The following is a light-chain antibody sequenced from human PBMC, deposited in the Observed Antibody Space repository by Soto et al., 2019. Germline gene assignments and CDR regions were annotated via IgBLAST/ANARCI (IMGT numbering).Light chain of an antibody. CDR1: QDINWW. CDR3: QQANSFPLT. V-gene: IGKV1-12*01. J-gene: IGKJ4*01. Sequence: QMTQSPSSVSASVGDRVTITCRASQDINWWLAWYQQKPGKAPNLLIYGASRLQSGVPSRFSGSGSGTNYTLTIRSLQPEDFATYFCQQANSFPLTFGGGTKVEI. CDR2: GAS.